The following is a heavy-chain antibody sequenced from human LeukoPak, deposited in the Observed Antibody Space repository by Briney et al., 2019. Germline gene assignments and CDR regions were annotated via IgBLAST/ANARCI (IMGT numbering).Heavy chain of an antibody. D-gene: IGHD6-13*01. CDR2: ISYDGSNK. J-gene: IGHJ6*03. Sequence: GGSLSLSCAASGFTFSSYAMHWVRQAPGKGLEWVAVISYDGSNKYYADSVKGRFTISRDNSKNTLYLQMNSLRAEDTAVYYCARAGRYSIPLADYYYYYMDVWGKGTTVTVSS. V-gene: IGHV3-30-3*01. CDR3: ARAGRYSIPLADYYYYYMDV. CDR1: GFTFSSYA.